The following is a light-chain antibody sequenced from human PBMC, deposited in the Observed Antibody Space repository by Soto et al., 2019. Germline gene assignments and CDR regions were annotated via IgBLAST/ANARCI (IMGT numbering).Light chain of an antibody. CDR1: STDVGRYDL. Sequence: QLVLTQPASVSGSPGQSVTISCTGTSTDVGRYDLVSWFQQHPGKAPKLMIYEGYKRPSGVSNRFSGSKSGNTASLTISGLQADDEAVYYCCSSASNRRLFGGGTKVTVL. J-gene: IGLJ2*01. CDR3: CSSASNRRL. V-gene: IGLV2-23*01. CDR2: EGY.